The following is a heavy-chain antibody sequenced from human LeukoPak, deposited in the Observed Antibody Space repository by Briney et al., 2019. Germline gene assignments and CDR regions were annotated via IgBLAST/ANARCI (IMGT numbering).Heavy chain of an antibody. J-gene: IGHJ3*02. V-gene: IGHV3-48*04. Sequence: GGSLRLSCAASGFTFSSYSMNWVRQAPGKGREWVSYISSSSSTIYYADSVKGRFTISRDDAKNSLYLQMNSLRAADTAVYYCARAPVNAQDNAFDIWGQGTMVTVSS. CDR1: GFTFSSYS. CDR2: ISSSSSTI. CDR3: ARAPVNAQDNAFDI.